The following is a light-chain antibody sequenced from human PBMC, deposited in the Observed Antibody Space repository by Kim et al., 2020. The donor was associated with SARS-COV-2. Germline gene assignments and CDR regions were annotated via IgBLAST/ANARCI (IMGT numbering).Light chain of an antibody. CDR2: AAS. CDR3: QQYGSSPRYT. V-gene: IGKV3-20*01. CDR1: QSVTSNY. Sequence: EIVLTQSPGTLSLSPGERATLSCRASQSVTSNYLAWYQQKPGQAPRLLIYAASYRATGIPDRFSGSGSGTDFTLTISRLEPEDFAVYYCQQYGSSPRYTFGQGTKLEL. J-gene: IGKJ2*01.